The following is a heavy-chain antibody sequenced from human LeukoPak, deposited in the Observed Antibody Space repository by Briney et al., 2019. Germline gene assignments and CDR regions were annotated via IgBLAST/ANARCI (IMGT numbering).Heavy chain of an antibody. D-gene: IGHD3-3*01. J-gene: IGHJ4*02. Sequence: GSLRLSCAASGFNFNDYSMTWVRQAPGKGLEWLSYISNSGRTIYSADSVKGRFTISRDNAKNSLYLQMDSLRAEDTAVYYCTRDTGGRYYDFWSGYSFDYWGQGTLVTVSS. V-gene: IGHV3-48*04. CDR3: TRDTGGRYYDFWSGYSFDY. CDR2: ISNSGRTI. CDR1: GFNFNDYS.